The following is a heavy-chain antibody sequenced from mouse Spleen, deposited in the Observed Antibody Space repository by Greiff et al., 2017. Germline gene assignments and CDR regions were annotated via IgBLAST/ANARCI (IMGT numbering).Heavy chain of an antibody. CDR2: ISSGGSYT. V-gene: IGHV5-9-3*01. CDR1: GFTFSSYA. CDR3: ARQRVPFAY. J-gene: IGHJ3*01. Sequence: EVQLQESGGGLVKPGGSLKLSCAASGFTFSSYAMSWVRQTPEKRLEWVATISSGGSYTYYPDSVKGRFTISRDNAKNTLYLQMSSLRSEDTAMYYCARQRVPFAYWGQGTLVTVSA.